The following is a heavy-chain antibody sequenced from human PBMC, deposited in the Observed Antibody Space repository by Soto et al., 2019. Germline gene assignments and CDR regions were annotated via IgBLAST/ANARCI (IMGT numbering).Heavy chain of an antibody. Sequence: AGPLRLSCAASGFTFSSYGMHWVRQAPGKGLERVAVISYDGSNKYYSDSVRSRFTISRHNTKNTLYLQMNSLSAEDTAVYYCAKEVEQHGQRYYYYGMDVWGQGTTVSVSS. V-gene: IGHV3-30*18. J-gene: IGHJ6*02. D-gene: IGHD6-13*01. CDR3: AKEVEQHGQRYYYYGMDV. CDR2: ISYDGSNK. CDR1: GFTFSSYG.